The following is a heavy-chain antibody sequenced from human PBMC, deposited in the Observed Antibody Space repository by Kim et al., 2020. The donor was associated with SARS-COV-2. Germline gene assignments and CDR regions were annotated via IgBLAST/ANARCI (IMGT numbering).Heavy chain of an antibody. J-gene: IGHJ4*02. CDR3: TRVFQWELPTNFDY. Sequence: GGSLRLSCTASGFTFGDYAMSWVRQAPGKGLEWVGFIRSKAYGGTTEYAASVKGRFTISRDDSKSIAYLQMNSLKTEDTAVYYCTRVFQWELPTNFDYWGQGTLVTVSS. CDR2: IRSKAYGGTT. CDR1: GFTFGDYA. D-gene: IGHD1-26*01. V-gene: IGHV3-49*04.